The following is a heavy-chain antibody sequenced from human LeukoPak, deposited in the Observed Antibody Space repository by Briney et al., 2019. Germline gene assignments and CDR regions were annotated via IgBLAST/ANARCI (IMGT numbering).Heavy chain of an antibody. CDR1: GFTFSNYA. D-gene: IGHD3-22*01. CDR2: ISGPGSST. V-gene: IGHV3-23*01. CDR3: ARPSRDFDSSGYSHFDY. J-gene: IGHJ4*02. Sequence: GGSLRLSCAASGFTFSNYAMSWVRQAPGKGLEWVSTISGPGSSTYSADSVKGRFTISRDNSKNTLYLQMHSLRAEDTAIYYCARPSRDFDSSGYSHFDYWGQGTLVTVSS.